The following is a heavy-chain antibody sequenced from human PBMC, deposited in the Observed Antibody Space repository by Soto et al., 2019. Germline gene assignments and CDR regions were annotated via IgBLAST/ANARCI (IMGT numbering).Heavy chain of an antibody. CDR3: AREGASLGAPFDC. Sequence: GGSLRLSCAASGFTFSSYAMHWVRQAPGKGLEWVAVISYDGSNKYYADSVKGRFTISRDNSKNTLYLQMNSLRAEDTAVYYCAREGASLGAPFDCWGQGTLVTVSS. V-gene: IGHV3-30*04. CDR2: ISYDGSNK. J-gene: IGHJ4*02. CDR1: GFTFSSYA. D-gene: IGHD1-26*01.